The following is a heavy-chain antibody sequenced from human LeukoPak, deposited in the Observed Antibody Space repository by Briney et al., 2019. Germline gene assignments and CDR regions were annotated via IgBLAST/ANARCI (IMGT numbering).Heavy chain of an antibody. J-gene: IGHJ4*02. D-gene: IGHD6-13*01. CDR2: IYWDDDK. CDR1: GFSLSTSGVG. V-gene: IGHV2-5*02. CDR3: AHRRMEGPYSSSWRTYFDY. Sequence: SGPTLVKPTQTLTLTCTFSGFSLSTSGVGVGWIRQPPGKALEWLALIYWDDDKRYSPSLKSRLTITTDTSKNQVVLTMTNMDPVDTATYYCAHRRMEGPYSSSWRTYFDYWGQGTLVTVSS.